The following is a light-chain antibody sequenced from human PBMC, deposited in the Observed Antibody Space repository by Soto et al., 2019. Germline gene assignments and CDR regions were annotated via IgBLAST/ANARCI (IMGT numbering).Light chain of an antibody. CDR2: AAS. Sequence: DIQLTQSPSFLSASVGDRVTITCRASQGISSYLAWYQQKPGKAPKLLIYAASTLQSGVPSRFSGSGSGTEFTLPISSLQPEDFATYYCQQLNNYPRTFGPGTKVDIK. J-gene: IGKJ3*01. CDR1: QGISSY. CDR3: QQLNNYPRT. V-gene: IGKV1-9*01.